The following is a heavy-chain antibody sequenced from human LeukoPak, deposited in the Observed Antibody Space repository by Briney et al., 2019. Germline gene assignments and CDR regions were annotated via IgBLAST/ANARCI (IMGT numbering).Heavy chain of an antibody. Sequence: ASVKVSCKASGYTFTSYFLHWVRQAPGQGLEWMGIISPSSGGTSYAQKFQGRVTLTRDTSTSTVYMELSSLRSEDTAMYYCARDHPLLGAFDIWGQGTMVTVSS. D-gene: IGHD3-3*02. V-gene: IGHV1-46*01. CDR2: ISPSSGGT. CDR3: ARDHPLLGAFDI. J-gene: IGHJ3*02. CDR1: GYTFTSYF.